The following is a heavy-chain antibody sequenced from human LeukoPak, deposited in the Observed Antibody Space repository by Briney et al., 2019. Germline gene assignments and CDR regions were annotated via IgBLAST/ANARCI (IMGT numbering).Heavy chain of an antibody. CDR1: SGSISSNNYY. D-gene: IGHD3-9*01. CDR3: ARLVSYDVLSENFYKYYMDV. V-gene: IGHV4-39*01. J-gene: IGHJ6*03. CDR2: IYYTGST. Sequence: SETLSLTCTVSSGSISSNNYYWGWIRQPPGKGLEWIGSIYYTGSTFYNPSLKSRVTMSLDALKNQFTLKVTSVTATDTAVYYCARLVSYDVLSENFYKYYMDVWGKGTTVTVSS.